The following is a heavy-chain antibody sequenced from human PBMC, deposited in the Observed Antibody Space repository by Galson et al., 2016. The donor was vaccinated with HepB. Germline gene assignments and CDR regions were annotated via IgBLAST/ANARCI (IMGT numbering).Heavy chain of an antibody. CDR2: VIPIFGTT. Sequence: VKVSCKASGGTFSSYTISWVRQAPGQGLEWMGGVIPIFGTTNYAQKFQGRVTVTADESTSTAFMDLTGLTSEDTAVYYCAQFCSTTSCYEAGYYPGMDVWGQGTTVTVSS. J-gene: IGHJ6*02. CDR3: AQFCSTTSCYEAGYYPGMDV. CDR1: GGTFSSYT. D-gene: IGHD2-2*01. V-gene: IGHV1-69*13.